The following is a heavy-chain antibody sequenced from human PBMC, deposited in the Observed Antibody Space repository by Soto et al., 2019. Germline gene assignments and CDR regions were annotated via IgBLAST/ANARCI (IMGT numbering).Heavy chain of an antibody. CDR2: INPNSGGT. Sequence: ASVKVSCKASGYIFSGYYMNWVRQAPGQGLEWMGGINPNSGGTNYAQKFQGRVTMTTDTSISTAYMELSGLRSDDTAIYYCARPYCGTNSCHNWFDPWGQGTLVTVSS. CDR3: ARPYCGTNSCHNWFDP. D-gene: IGHD2-21*01. V-gene: IGHV1-2*02. CDR1: GYIFSGYY. J-gene: IGHJ5*02.